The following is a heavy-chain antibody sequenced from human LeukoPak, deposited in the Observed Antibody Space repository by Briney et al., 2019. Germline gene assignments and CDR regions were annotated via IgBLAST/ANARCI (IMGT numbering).Heavy chain of an antibody. Sequence: GGSLRLSCAASGFTFSSYWMSWVRQAPGKGLEWVANLNQWGNDKYYADSVRGRFTISRDNARDALYLQMNSLRTEDTGLYYCSRDLGTGRPHDVWGLGTLVTVSS. V-gene: IGHV3-7*01. CDR1: GFTFSSYW. CDR2: LNQWGNDK. J-gene: IGHJ1*01. D-gene: IGHD3/OR15-3a*01. CDR3: SRDLGTGRPHDV.